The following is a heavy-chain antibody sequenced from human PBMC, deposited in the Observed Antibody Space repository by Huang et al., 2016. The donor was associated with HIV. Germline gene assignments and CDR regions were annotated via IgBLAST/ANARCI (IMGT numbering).Heavy chain of an antibody. CDR2: IDHRRKT. CDR1: GGSFSDYF. Sequence: QVQLQQWGTGLLKPSETLSLKCAVYGGSFSDYFWTWIRQSPGKGLEWIGEIDHRRKTNCNPSRKSRVTMSVDTAKNKFSLNLTSVTAADTAVYYCARGLGDNWAWFDSWGQGTLVTVSS. V-gene: IGHV4-34*02. J-gene: IGHJ5*01. D-gene: IGHD1-20*01. CDR3: ARGLGDNWAWFDS.